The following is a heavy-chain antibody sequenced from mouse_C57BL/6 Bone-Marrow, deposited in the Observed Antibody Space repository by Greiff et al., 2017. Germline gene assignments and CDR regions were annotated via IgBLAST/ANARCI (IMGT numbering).Heavy chain of an antibody. J-gene: IGHJ1*03. Sequence: QVQLKQPGAELVKPGASVKLSCKASGYTFTSYWMHWVKQRPGQGLEWIGMIHPNSGSTNYNEKFKSKATLTVDKSSSTAYMQLSSLTSEDSAVYYCARGGYSSEYFDVWGTGTTVTVSS. CDR2: IHPNSGST. D-gene: IGHD1-1*02. CDR3: ARGGYSSEYFDV. CDR1: GYTFTSYW. V-gene: IGHV1-64*01.